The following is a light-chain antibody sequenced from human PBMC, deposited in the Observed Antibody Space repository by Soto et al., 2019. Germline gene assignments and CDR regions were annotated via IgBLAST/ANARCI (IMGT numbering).Light chain of an antibody. CDR1: QSISSW. Sequence: DIQMTQSPSTLSASVGDRGTITCRASQSISSWLAWYQKKPGKAPKLLIYKASSLESGVPSRFSGSGSGTEFTLTISSLQPDDFATYYCQQYDTYPWTFGQGTKVEIK. CDR3: QQYDTYPWT. J-gene: IGKJ1*01. V-gene: IGKV1-5*03. CDR2: KAS.